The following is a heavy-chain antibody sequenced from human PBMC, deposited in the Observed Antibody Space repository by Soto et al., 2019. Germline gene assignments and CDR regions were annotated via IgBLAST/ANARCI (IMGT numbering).Heavy chain of an antibody. D-gene: IGHD3-22*01. J-gene: IGHJ4*02. V-gene: IGHV3-7*03. CDR1: GFTFSRHW. Sequence: GSLRLSCAASGFTFSRHWMSWVRQAPGMGLEWVANINQDGSEKYYVDSVKGRFTISRDNPKNSLFLQMNSLGDEDTAIYYCASRPPDVGYYGVFDYWGQGALVTVSS. CDR2: INQDGSEK. CDR3: ASRPPDVGYYGVFDY.